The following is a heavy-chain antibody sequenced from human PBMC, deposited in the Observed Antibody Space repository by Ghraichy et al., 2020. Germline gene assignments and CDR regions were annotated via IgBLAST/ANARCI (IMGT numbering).Heavy chain of an antibody. Sequence: GGSLRLSCAASGFTFSSYAMSWVRQAPGKGLEWVSAISGSGGSTYYADSVKGRFTISRDNSKNTLYLQMNSLRAEDTALYYCAKARRGIAAAGTTFDYWGQGTLVTVSS. CDR3: AKARRGIAAAGTTFDY. CDR2: ISGSGGST. V-gene: IGHV3-23*01. CDR1: GFTFSSYA. J-gene: IGHJ4*02. D-gene: IGHD6-13*01.